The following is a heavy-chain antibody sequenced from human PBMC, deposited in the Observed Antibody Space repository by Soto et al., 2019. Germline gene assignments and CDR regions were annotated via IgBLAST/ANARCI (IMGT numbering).Heavy chain of an antibody. V-gene: IGHV4-34*01. Sequence: QVQLQQWGAGLLKPSETLSLTCAVYSGSFSGHYWSWIRQPPGKDLEWIGEIYHGVSIVYNPSLKSRVTISGDSSKNQNTLKLSAGTAADTAVYYCPRHGEYFFDYWGQVTLVTISP. CDR3: PRHGEYFFDY. D-gene: IGHD7-27*01. J-gene: IGHJ4*02. CDR2: IYHGVSI. CDR1: SGSFSGHY.